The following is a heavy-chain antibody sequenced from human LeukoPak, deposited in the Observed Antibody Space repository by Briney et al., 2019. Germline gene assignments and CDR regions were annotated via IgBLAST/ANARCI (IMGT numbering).Heavy chain of an antibody. CDR2: MYTSGNT. D-gene: IGHD1-26*01. J-gene: IGHJ4*02. Sequence: SETLSLTCTVSDGTISPYYLSWIRQPPGKGLEWIGRMYTSGNTHYSPSLKSRVTMSVDTSMNQFSLNLTSVTAADTAVYYCANGANSGSYFEDWGQGTLVTVSS. V-gene: IGHV4-4*07. CDR1: DGTISPYY. CDR3: ANGANSGSYFED.